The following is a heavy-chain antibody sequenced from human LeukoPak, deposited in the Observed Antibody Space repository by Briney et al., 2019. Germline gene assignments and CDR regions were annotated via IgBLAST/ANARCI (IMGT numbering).Heavy chain of an antibody. V-gene: IGHV1-2*02. D-gene: IGHD3-22*01. CDR3: ATSRYYDSGELDY. CDR2: INPNSGGT. CDR1: GYTFTGYY. Sequence: ASVKVSCKASGYTFTGYYMHWVQQAPGPGLEWMGWINPNSGGTNYAQKFQGRVTMTRDTSISTAYMELSRLRSDDTAVYYCATSRYYDSGELDYWGQGTLVTVSS. J-gene: IGHJ4*02.